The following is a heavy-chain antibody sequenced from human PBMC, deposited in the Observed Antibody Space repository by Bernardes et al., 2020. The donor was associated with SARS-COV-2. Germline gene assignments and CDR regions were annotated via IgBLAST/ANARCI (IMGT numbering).Heavy chain of an antibody. CDR3: ARDRDNGSGSTQSNWFDP. V-gene: IGHV4-4*02. Sequence: SETLSLTCAVSGGSISSSNWWSWVRQPPGKGLEWIGEIYHSGSTNYNPSLKSRVTISVDKSKNQFSLKLSSVTAADTAVYYCARDRDNGSGSTQSNWFDPWGQGTLVTVSS. CDR2: IYHSGST. J-gene: IGHJ5*02. CDR1: GGSISSSNW. D-gene: IGHD3-10*01.